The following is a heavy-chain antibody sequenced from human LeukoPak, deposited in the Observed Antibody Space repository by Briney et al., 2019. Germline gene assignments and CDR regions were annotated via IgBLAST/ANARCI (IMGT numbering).Heavy chain of an antibody. CDR1: GFTFSSYG. CDR2: IRYDGSNK. D-gene: IGHD3-22*01. Sequence: GGSLRLSCAASGFTFSSYGMHWVRQAPGKGLEWVAFIRYDGSNKYYADSVKGRFTISRDNAKNSLYLQMNSLRAEDTAVYYCARDPPNYYDSSGYEDIWGQGTMVTVSS. V-gene: IGHV3-30*02. J-gene: IGHJ3*02. CDR3: ARDPPNYYDSSGYEDI.